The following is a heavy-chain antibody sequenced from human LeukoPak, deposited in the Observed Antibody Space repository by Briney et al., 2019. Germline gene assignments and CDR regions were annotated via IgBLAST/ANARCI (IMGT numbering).Heavy chain of an antibody. CDR2: ISSSSSTI. J-gene: IGHJ5*02. D-gene: IGHD4-17*01. Sequence: GGSLRLSCAASGFTFSSYSMNWVRQAPGKGLEWVSYISSSSSTIYYADSVKGRFTISRDNAKNSLYLRMNSLRAEDTAVYYCAREQVGLRMGFDPWGQGTLVTVSS. V-gene: IGHV3-48*04. CDR1: GFTFSSYS. CDR3: AREQVGLRMGFDP.